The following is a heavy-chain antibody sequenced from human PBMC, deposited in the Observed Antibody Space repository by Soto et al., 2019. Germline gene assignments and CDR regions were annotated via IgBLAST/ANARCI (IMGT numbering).Heavy chain of an antibody. J-gene: IGHJ3*02. D-gene: IGHD1-1*01. CDR3: ARSNWNHGSGAFDI. CDR1: CYSISSSNW. CDR2: IYYSGST. V-gene: IGHV4-28*01. Sequence: PSETLSLTCAVSCYSISSSNWWGWIRQPPGKGLEWIGYIYYSGSTYYNPSLKSRVTMSVDTSKNQFSLKLSSVTAVDTAVYYCARSNWNHGSGAFDIWGQGTMVTVSS.